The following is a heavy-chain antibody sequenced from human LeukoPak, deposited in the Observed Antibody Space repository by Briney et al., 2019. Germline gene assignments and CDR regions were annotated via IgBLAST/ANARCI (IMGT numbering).Heavy chain of an antibody. CDR1: GFTFSSYA. J-gene: IGHJ4*02. CDR2: ISSSGDSA. Sequence: GGPLRLSCAASGFTFSSYAMSWVRQAPGKGLEWVSLISSSGDSAYFADSVKGRFTISRDNARNSLYLQMNSLRDEDTAVYYCARRDYGSGSFFGIDYWGQGTPVTVSS. D-gene: IGHD3-10*01. CDR3: ARRDYGSGSFFGIDY. V-gene: IGHV3-23*01.